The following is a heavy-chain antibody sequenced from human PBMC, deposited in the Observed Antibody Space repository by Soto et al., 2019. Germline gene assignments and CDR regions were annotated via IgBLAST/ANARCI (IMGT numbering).Heavy chain of an antibody. Sequence: QPGGSLRLSCAASGFTFSSYAMSWVRQAPGKGLEWVSAISGSGGGTYYADSVKGRFTISRDNSKNTLYLQMNSLRAEDTAVYYCAKAPRGTTLRRNWFDPWGQGTLVTVSS. CDR1: GFTFSSYA. D-gene: IGHD3-16*01. V-gene: IGHV3-23*01. J-gene: IGHJ5*02. CDR3: AKAPRGTTLRRNWFDP. CDR2: ISGSGGGT.